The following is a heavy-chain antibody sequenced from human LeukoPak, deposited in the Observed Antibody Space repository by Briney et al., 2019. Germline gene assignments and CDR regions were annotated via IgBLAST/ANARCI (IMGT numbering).Heavy chain of an antibody. J-gene: IGHJ1*01. Sequence: LRLSCAASGFTFSSYAMSWIRQPPGKGLEWIGYIYHSGSTYYNPSLKSRVTISVDRSKNQFSLKLSSVTAADTAVYYCARESNCGGDCYYFQHWGQGTLVTVSS. CDR2: IYHSGST. D-gene: IGHD2-21*02. V-gene: IGHV4-30-2*01. CDR3: ARESNCGGDCYYFQH. CDR1: GFTFSSYA.